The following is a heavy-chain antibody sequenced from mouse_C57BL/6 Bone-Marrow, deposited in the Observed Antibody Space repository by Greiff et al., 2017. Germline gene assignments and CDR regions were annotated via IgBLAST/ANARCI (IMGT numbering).Heavy chain of an antibody. CDR2: ISNLAYSI. CDR1: GFTFSDYG. V-gene: IGHV5-15*04. CDR3: ARLTTVVANYAMDY. J-gene: IGHJ4*01. Sequence: EVKVEESGGGLVQPGGSLKLSCAASGFTFSDYGMAWVRQAPRKGPEWVAFISNLAYSIYYADTVTGRFTISRENAKNTLYLEMSSLRSEDTAMYYCARLTTVVANYAMDYWGQGTSVTVSS. D-gene: IGHD1-1*01.